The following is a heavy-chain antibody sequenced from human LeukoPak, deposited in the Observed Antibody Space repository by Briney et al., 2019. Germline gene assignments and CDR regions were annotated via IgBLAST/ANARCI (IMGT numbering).Heavy chain of an antibody. CDR1: GGSFSGYY. D-gene: IGHD3-16*01. CDR2: INHSGST. CDR3: ARYTYYDYVTDAFDI. V-gene: IGHV4-34*01. J-gene: IGHJ3*02. Sequence: SETLSLTCAVYGGSFSGYYWSWIRQPPGKGLEWIGEINHSGSTNYNPSLKSRVTISVDTSKNQFSLKLSSVTAADTAVYYCARYTYYDYVTDAFDIWGQGTMVTVSS.